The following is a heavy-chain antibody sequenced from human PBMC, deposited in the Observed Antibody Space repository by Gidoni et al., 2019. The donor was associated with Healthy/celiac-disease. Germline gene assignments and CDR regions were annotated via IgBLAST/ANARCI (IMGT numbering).Heavy chain of an antibody. CDR2: MSGGGGST. J-gene: IGHJ3*02. D-gene: IGHD3-10*01. V-gene: IGHV3-23*01. Sequence: MSWVRQAPGKGLEWVSAMSGGGGSTYYADSVKGRFTISRDNSKNTLYLQMNSLRAEDTAVYYCAKDLLLWFGEPRVAFDIWGQGTMVTISS. CDR3: AKDLLLWFGEPRVAFDI.